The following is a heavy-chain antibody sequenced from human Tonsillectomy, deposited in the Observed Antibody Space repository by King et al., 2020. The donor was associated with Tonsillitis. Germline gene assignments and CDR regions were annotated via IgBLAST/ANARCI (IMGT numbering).Heavy chain of an antibody. CDR2: IYLHDSQT. J-gene: IGHJ3*02. V-gene: IGHV5-51*03. Sequence: VQLVESGAEVKKPGESLKISCKGSGYRFTSYWIGWVRQMPGKGLEWMGFIYLHDSQTRYSPSFQAQVPIPAAKSISTAYLQWSSLKASDTAIYYCASPSGSSLPDDFDIWGQGTMVTVSS. D-gene: IGHD1-26*01. CDR1: GYRFTSYW. CDR3: ASPSGSSLPDDFDI.